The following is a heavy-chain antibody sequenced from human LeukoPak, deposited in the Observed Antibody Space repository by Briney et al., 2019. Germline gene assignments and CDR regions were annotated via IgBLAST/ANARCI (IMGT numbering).Heavy chain of an antibody. CDR2: INPNSGAT. CDR1: GYTFTGYY. Sequence: VASVKVSCKASGYTFTGYYMHWVRRAPGQGLEWMGWINPNSGATNFAQKFQGRVTMTRDTSITTAYMELSSLTSDDTAVYFCARDERLCKSTSCYPWYFGLWGRGTQVTVSS. CDR3: ARDERLCKSTSCYPWYFGL. D-gene: IGHD2-2*01. J-gene: IGHJ2*01. V-gene: IGHV1-2*02.